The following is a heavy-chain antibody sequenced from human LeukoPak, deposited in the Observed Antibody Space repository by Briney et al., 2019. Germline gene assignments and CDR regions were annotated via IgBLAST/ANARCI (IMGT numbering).Heavy chain of an antibody. CDR2: IYPGDSDT. D-gene: IGHD6-13*01. CDR3: PKSASSWSVNDY. J-gene: IGHJ4*02. CDR1: GYSFSSYW. Sequence: GESLKIFCWGSGYSFSSYWIGWGRHLAGKGVEWWVIIYPGDSDTRLSPSFEGHVTIFASKSTSTAYLQQMNLKGCDNAMYYCPKSASSWSVNDYWGQGTLGSVSS. V-gene: IGHV5-51*01.